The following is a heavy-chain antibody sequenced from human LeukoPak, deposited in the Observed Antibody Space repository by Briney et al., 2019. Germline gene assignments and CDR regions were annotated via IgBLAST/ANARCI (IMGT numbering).Heavy chain of an antibody. V-gene: IGHV4-34*01. CDR1: VGSFSGYY. J-gene: IGHJ6*03. Sequence: PSETLSLTCAVSVGSFSGYYWSWIRQAPGKALEGIGEINHSGSTNYNPSLKSRVTISTDTSKNQFSLKLTSVTAADTAMYYCARAGVVAYHLYYFHMDVWGNGTTVTVSS. CDR3: ARAGVVAYHLYYFHMDV. CDR2: INHSGST. D-gene: IGHD3-3*01.